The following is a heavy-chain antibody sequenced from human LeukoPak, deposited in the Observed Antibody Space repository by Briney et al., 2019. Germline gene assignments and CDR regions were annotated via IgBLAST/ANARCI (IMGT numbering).Heavy chain of an antibody. J-gene: IGHJ3*02. Sequence: PGGSLRLSCAASGFTFSSYWMSWVRQAPGKGLEWVANIKQDGSAKYYVGSVKGRFTISRDNAKNTLYLQMNSLRAEDTAVYYCARKGNAFDIWGQGTMVTVSS. V-gene: IGHV3-7*01. D-gene: IGHD3-10*01. CDR1: GFTFSSYW. CDR3: ARKGNAFDI. CDR2: IKQDGSAK.